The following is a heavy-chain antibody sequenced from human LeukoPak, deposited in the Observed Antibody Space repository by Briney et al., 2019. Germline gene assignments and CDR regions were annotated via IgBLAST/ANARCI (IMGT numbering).Heavy chain of an antibody. CDR2: IKQDGSEK. CDR3: ARGVPTGIDYFDY. D-gene: IGHD1-1*01. CDR1: GFTFSNYW. V-gene: IGHV3-7*01. J-gene: IGHJ4*02. Sequence: PGGSLRLSCAASGFTFSNYWMTWVRQAPGKGLEWVANIKQDGSEKYYVDSVKGRFTISRDNAKNSLYVQMNSLRADDTAVYYCARGVPTGIDYFDYWGQGTLVTVSS.